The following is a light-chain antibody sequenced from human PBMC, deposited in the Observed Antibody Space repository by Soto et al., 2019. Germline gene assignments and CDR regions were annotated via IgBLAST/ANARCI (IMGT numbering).Light chain of an antibody. CDR1: QGIRND. V-gene: IGKV1-6*01. CDR2: AAS. CDR3: QKCKVAPFT. J-gene: IGKJ4*01. Sequence: AIQMTQSPSSLSASVGDRVTITCRASQGIRNDLGWYQQKPGKAPKLLIFAASSLQSGVPSRFSGSGSGTDFTLTISSLQPEDAAIYYCQKCKVAPFTFGGGTKVDIK.